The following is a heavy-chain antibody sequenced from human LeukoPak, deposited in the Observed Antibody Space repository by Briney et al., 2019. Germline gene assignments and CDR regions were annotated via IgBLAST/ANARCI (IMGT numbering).Heavy chain of an antibody. CDR3: ARSLGYSGYDFRDY. CDR2: IYYSGST. CDR1: GGSISSYY. D-gene: IGHD5-12*01. V-gene: IGHV4-59*12. Sequence: SETLSLTCTVSGGSISSYYWSWIRQPPGKGLEWIGYIYYSGSTNYNPSLKSRVTISVDTSKNQFSLKLSSVTAADTAVYYCARSLGYSGYDFRDYWGQGILVTVSS. J-gene: IGHJ4*02.